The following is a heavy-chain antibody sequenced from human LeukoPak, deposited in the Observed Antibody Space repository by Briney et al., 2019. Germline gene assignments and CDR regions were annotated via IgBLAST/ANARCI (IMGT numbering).Heavy chain of an antibody. J-gene: IGHJ3*02. D-gene: IGHD2-15*01. V-gene: IGHV1-18*01. CDR3: ASGYSAVGYCSGGSCYSAFDI. CDR1: GYTFTSYG. Sequence: GASVKVSCKASGYTFTSYGISWVRQAPGQGLEWMGWISAYNGNTNYAQKLQGRVIMTTDTSTSTAYMELRSLRSDDTAVYYCASGYSAVGYCSGGSCYSAFDIWGQGTMVTVSS. CDR2: ISAYNGNT.